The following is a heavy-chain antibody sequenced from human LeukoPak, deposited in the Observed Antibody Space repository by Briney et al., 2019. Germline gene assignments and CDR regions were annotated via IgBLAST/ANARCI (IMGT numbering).Heavy chain of an antibody. D-gene: IGHD3-10*01. V-gene: IGHV4-34*01. J-gene: IGHJ6*03. Sequence: SETLSLTCAVYGGSFSGYYWSWIRQPPGKGLEWIGEINHRGSTSYSPSLKSRVTISVDTSKNQFSLKLRSVTAADTAVYYCARRLGRKFGERFYYYHYRDVWGKGTTVTISS. CDR1: GGSFSGYY. CDR3: ARRLGRKFGERFYYYHYRDV. CDR2: INHRGST.